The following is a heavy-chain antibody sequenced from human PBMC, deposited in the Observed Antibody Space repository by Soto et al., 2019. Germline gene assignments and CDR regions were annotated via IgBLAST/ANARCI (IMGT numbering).Heavy chain of an antibody. V-gene: IGHV5-10-1*01. CDR3: ARTSMQSRGYSYGHGGMDV. CDR1: GYSFTSYW. J-gene: IGHJ6*02. CDR2: IDPSDSYT. Sequence: ESLKISCKGSGYSFTSYWISWVRQMPGKGLEWIGRIDPSDSYTNYSPSFQGHVTISADKSISTAYLQWSSLKASDTAMYYCARTSMQSRGYSYGHGGMDVWGQGTTVTVSS. D-gene: IGHD5-18*01.